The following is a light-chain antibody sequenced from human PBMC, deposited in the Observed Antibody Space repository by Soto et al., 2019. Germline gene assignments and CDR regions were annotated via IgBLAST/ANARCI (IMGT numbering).Light chain of an antibody. V-gene: IGKV3-20*01. J-gene: IGKJ1*01. CDR2: VAS. CDR1: QSVSSSY. Sequence: EIVLTQSPGTLSLSPGERATLSCRASQSVSSSYLALYQQKPGQAPSLLMYVASNRATGIPDRFSGSGSGTDFTLTISRLEPEDFAVYYCQQHGTSPRTFGHGTKVDI. CDR3: QQHGTSPRT.